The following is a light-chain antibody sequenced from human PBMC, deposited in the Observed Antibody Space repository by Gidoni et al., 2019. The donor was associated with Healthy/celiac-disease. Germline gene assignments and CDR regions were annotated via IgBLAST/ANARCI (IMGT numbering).Light chain of an antibody. V-gene: IGKV1-5*03. CDR2: KAS. CDR3: QQYNSQPWT. J-gene: IGKJ1*01. CDR1: QSISSW. Sequence: DIQMTQSPSTLSASVGDRVTITCRASQSISSWLAWYQQKPGKAPKLLIYKASSLESGVPSRFSGSGSGTEFTLTISSLQPDDFATYYCQQYNSQPWTFXQXTKVEIK.